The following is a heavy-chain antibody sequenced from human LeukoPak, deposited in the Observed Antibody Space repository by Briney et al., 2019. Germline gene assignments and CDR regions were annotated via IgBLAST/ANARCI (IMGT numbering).Heavy chain of an antibody. CDR2: INTNSGGT. J-gene: IGHJ4*02. V-gene: IGHV1-2*02. CDR1: GYTYTRYY. Sequence: ASVTDTCKATGYTYTRYYMHWLRQAPGQGVEWMGWINTNSGGTNYAQKCQGRVTMNRDTSISTAYMELSRLRSDDTAVYYCARWFKGSDYWGQGTLVTVSS. CDR3: ARWFKGSDY. D-gene: IGHD3-10*01.